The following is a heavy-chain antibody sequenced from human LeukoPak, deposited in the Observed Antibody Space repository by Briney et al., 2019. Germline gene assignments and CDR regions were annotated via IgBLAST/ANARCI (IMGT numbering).Heavy chain of an antibody. J-gene: IGHJ5*02. CDR3: ARAYGSGSFGYNWFDP. CDR2: ISSSGSTI. V-gene: IGHV3-11*04. Sequence: GGSLRLSCAASGFTVSSNYMNWIRQAPGKGLEWVSYISSSGSTIYYADSVKGRFTISRDNAKNSLYLQMNSLRAEDTAVYYCARAYGSGSFGYNWFDPWGQGTLVTVSS. CDR1: GFTVSSNY. D-gene: IGHD3-10*01.